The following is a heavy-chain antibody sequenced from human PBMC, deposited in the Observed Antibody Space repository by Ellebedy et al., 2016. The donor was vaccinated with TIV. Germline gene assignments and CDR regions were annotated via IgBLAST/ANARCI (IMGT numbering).Heavy chain of an antibody. CDR1: DDSIRGHF. D-gene: IGHD2-2*02. V-gene: IGHV4-59*11. Sequence: SETLSLTCDVSDDSIRGHFWSWVRQPPGKGLEWIANIIDNGRANYNASLKSRVIISLDTSVRQFSLRLSSVTAADTAVYYCAYRSYAFDIWGQGTMVTVSS. CDR3: AYRSYAFDI. J-gene: IGHJ3*02. CDR2: IIDNGRA.